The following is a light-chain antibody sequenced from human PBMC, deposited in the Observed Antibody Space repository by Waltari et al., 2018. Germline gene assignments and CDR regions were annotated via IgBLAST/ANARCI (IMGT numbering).Light chain of an antibody. Sequence: DIVLTQSPGTLSLSPGERATLSCRASQSVSSSYLAWYQQKPGQAPRLLIYGASIRATGIPDRFRGGGSGTDFTLTISRLEAEDFAVYYCQQHGYSPSVTFGGGTKVEIK. CDR2: GAS. CDR3: QQHGYSPSVT. J-gene: IGKJ4*01. CDR1: QSVSSSY. V-gene: IGKV3-20*01.